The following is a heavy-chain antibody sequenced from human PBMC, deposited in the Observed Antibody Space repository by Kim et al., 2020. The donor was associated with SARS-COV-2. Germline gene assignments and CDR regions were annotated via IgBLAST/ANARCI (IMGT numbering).Heavy chain of an antibody. CDR2: IYYSGST. J-gene: IGHJ6*02. Sequence: SETLSLTCTVSGGSISSGGYYWSWIRQHPVKGLEWIGYIYYSGSTYYNPSLKSRVTISVDTSKNQFSLKLSSVTAADTAVYYCARDRSQRSGYSEYYYYGMDVWGQGTTVTVSS. D-gene: IGHD3-22*01. CDR1: GGSISSGGYY. CDR3: ARDRSQRSGYSEYYYYGMDV. V-gene: IGHV4-31*03.